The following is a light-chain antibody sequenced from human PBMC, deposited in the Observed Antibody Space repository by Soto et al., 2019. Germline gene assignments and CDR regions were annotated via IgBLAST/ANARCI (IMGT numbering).Light chain of an antibody. Sequence: DIVMTQSPLSLPVTPGEPASISCRSSQSLLHSNGYNYLDWYLQKPGQSPQLLIYLGSNRASGVPDRFSGSGSDTDFTLKISRVEAEDVGVYCCLQALQTPRTFGQGTKLEIK. J-gene: IGKJ2*01. CDR1: QSLLHSNGYNY. V-gene: IGKV2-28*01. CDR3: LQALQTPRT. CDR2: LGS.